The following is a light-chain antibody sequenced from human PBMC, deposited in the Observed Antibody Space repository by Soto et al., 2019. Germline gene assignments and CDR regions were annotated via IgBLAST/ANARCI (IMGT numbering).Light chain of an antibody. CDR1: QGISSY. CDR3: QQLNSYLYT. CDR2: AAS. Sequence: DIQLTQSPSFLSASVGDRVTITCRASQGISSYLAWYQQKPGKAPKLLIYAASTLQSGVPSRFSGSGSGTECTLTISSLQPEDFATYYCQQLNSYLYTFGQGTKLEIK. J-gene: IGKJ2*01. V-gene: IGKV1-9*01.